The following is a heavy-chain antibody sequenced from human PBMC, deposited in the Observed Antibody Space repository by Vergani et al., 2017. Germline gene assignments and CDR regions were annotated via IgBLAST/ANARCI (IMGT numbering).Heavy chain of an antibody. CDR3: ARGGGAAAGRGYYCYYMDV. V-gene: IGHV1-69*01. CDR1: GGTFSSYA. Sequence: QVQLVQSGAEVKKPGSSVKVSCKASGGTFSSYAISWVRQAPGQGLEWMGVIIPIFGTANYAQKFQGRVTITADESTSTAYMELSSLRSEDTAVYYCARGGGAAAGRGYYCYYMDVWGKGTTVTVSS. J-gene: IGHJ6*03. D-gene: IGHD6-13*01. CDR2: IIPIFGTA.